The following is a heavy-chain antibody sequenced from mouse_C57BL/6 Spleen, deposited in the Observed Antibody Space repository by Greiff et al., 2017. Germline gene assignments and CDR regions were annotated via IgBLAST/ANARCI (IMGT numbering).Heavy chain of an antibody. Sequence: QVQLQQSGAELVRPGASVTLSCKASGYTFTDYEMHWVKQTPVHGLEWIGAIDPETGGTAYNQKFKGKAILTADKSSSTAYMELRSLTSQDSAVYYCTRSPCGSSQNYFDYWGQGTTLTVSS. CDR2: IDPETGGT. J-gene: IGHJ2*01. CDR1: GYTFTDYE. CDR3: TRSPCGSSQNYFDY. V-gene: IGHV1-15*01. D-gene: IGHD1-1*01.